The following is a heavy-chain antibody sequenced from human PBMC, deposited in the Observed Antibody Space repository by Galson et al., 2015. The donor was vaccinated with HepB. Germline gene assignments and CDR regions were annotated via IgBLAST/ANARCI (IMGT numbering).Heavy chain of an antibody. D-gene: IGHD6-13*01. CDR2: INPNSGGT. Sequence: SVKVSCKASGYTFTGYCMHWVRQAPGQGLEWMGWINPNSGGTNYAQKFQGRVTMTRDTSISTAYMELSRLRSDDTAVYYCARAIAAQYGMDVWGQGTTVTVSS. V-gene: IGHV1-2*02. CDR1: GYTFTGYC. J-gene: IGHJ6*02. CDR3: ARAIAAQYGMDV.